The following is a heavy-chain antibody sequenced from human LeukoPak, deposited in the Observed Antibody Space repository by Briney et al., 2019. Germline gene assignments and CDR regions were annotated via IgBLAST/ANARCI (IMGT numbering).Heavy chain of an antibody. J-gene: IGHJ4*02. CDR2: IKQDGSEK. CDR3: ARVRYFDWLPAFDY. Sequence: GGSLRLSCAASGFTFSSYWMSWVRQAPGKGLEWVANIKQDGSEKYYVDSVKGRFTISRDNAKNSLYLQMNSLRAEDTAVYYRARVRYFDWLPAFDYWGQGTLVTVSS. CDR1: GFTFSSYW. V-gene: IGHV3-7*01. D-gene: IGHD3-9*01.